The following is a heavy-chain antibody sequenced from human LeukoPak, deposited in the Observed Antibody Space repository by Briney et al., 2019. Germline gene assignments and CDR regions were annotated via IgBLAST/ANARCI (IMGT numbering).Heavy chain of an antibody. CDR2: ITGSGGDT. Sequence: GGSLRLSCAASGFTFSSYAMSWVRQAPGKGLEWVSAITGSGGDTYYADSGKGRFTVSRDNSKNTLYLQMNSLRAEDTAVYYCAKVYAASRFDYWGQGTLVTVSS. D-gene: IGHD3-16*01. CDR1: GFTFSSYA. CDR3: AKVYAASRFDY. J-gene: IGHJ4*02. V-gene: IGHV3-23*01.